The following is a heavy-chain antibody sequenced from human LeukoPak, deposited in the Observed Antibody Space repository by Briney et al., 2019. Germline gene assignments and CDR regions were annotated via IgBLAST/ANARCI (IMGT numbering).Heavy chain of an antibody. J-gene: IGHJ4*02. CDR3: AREGIYSGYDPYYFDY. V-gene: IGHV3-21*01. D-gene: IGHD5-12*01. CDR2: ISSSSSYI. Sequence: GGSLRLSCAASGFTFSSYSMNWVRQAPGKGLEWVSSISSSSSYIHYAHPVKARFTISRDNAKNSLFFQMNRLRAEDTAVYYCAREGIYSGYDPYYFDYWGQGTLVTVSS. CDR1: GFTFSSYS.